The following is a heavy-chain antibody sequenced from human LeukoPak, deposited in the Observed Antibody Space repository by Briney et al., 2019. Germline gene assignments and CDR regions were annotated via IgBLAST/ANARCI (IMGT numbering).Heavy chain of an antibody. V-gene: IGHV3-30*03. CDR3: ARAEQWLVPILFDY. CDR2: ISYDGSNK. J-gene: IGHJ4*02. Sequence: GRSLRLSCAASGFTFSSYGMHWVRQAPGKGLEWVAVISYDGSNKYYADSVKGRFTISRDNSKNTLYLQMNSLRAEDTAVYYCARAEQWLVPILFDYWGQGTLVTVSS. CDR1: GFTFSSYG. D-gene: IGHD6-19*01.